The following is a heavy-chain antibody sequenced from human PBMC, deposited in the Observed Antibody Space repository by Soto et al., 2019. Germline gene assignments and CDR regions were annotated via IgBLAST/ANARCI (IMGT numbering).Heavy chain of an antibody. J-gene: IGHJ4*02. CDR3: ARVRWGSSGWYVDY. V-gene: IGHV3-7*01. Sequence: EVQLVESGGGLVQPGGSLRLSCAASGFTFSSYWMSWVRQAPGKGLEWVANIKQDGSEQYYVDSVKGRFTISRDNAKNSLYLQMNSLRAEDTAVYYCARVRWGSSGWYVDYWGQGTLVTVSS. CDR2: IKQDGSEQ. D-gene: IGHD6-19*01. CDR1: GFTFSSYW.